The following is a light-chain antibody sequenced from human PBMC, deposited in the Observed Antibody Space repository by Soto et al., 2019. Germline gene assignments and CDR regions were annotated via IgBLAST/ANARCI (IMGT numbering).Light chain of an antibody. CDR1: TSNIGDNH. CDR2: NTH. V-gene: IGLV1-44*01. CDR3: ATWDDALNGWV. J-gene: IGLJ3*02. Sequence: QSVLSQPPSASGTPGQRVTISCSGSTSNIGDNHVSWYKQFPGAAPKLLIYNTHQRPAGAPDRISGSKSGTSASLAISGLQSEDEADYYCATWDDALNGWVFGGGTKVTVL.